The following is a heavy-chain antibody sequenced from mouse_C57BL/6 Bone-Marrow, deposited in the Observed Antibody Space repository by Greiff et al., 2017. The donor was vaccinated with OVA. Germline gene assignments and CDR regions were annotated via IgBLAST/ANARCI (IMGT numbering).Heavy chain of an antibody. CDR1: GFTFSSYG. CDR2: ISSGGSYT. CDR3: ATTGVANWYFEV. D-gene: IGHD1-1*01. V-gene: IGHV5-6*01. Sequence: EVQLVESGGDLVKPGGSLKLSCAASGFTFSSYGMSWVRQTPDKRLEWVATISSGGSYTYYPDSVKGRFTISRDNAKNTLYLQMSSLKSEDTAMYYCATTGVANWYFEVWGTGTTVTVSS. J-gene: IGHJ1*03.